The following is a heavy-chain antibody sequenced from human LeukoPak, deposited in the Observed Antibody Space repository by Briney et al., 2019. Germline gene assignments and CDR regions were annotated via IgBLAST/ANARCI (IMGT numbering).Heavy chain of an antibody. CDR1: GYTFTVYY. V-gene: IGHV1-2*02. Sequence: ASVRVSCKASGYTFTVYYMHWVRQAPGQGLGWMGWTNPNSGGTNYAQKFQGRVTMTRDTSISTAYMELSRLRSDDTAVYYCARKLFYYDSSGYRADFDYWGQGTLVTVSS. CDR3: ARKLFYYDSSGYRADFDY. J-gene: IGHJ4*02. D-gene: IGHD3-22*01. CDR2: TNPNSGGT.